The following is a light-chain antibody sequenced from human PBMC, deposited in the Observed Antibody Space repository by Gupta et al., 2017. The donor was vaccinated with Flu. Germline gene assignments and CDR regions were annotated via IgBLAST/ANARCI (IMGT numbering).Light chain of an antibody. CDR1: QDIRSD. Sequence: VMTQSPAILSASPGERVTLSCRASQDIRSDLVWYQQKLGQAPRLLVYGAASRSAGIPARFSGSGSGTEFTLTIDSVEAEDFAMYFCQQYENWPPGFTFGQGTKLELK. J-gene: IGKJ2*01. CDR2: GAA. CDR3: QQYENWPPGFT. V-gene: IGKV3-15*01.